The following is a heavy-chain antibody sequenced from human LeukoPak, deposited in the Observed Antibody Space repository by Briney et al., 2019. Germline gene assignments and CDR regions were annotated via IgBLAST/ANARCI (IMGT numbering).Heavy chain of an antibody. D-gene: IGHD1-26*01. J-gene: IGHJ4*02. Sequence: GRSLRLSCAASGFTFSSYGMHWVRQAPGKGLEWVAVISYDGSNKYYADSVKGRFTISRDNSKNTLYLQMNSLRAEDTAVYYCAKDGSGSYRDYWGQGTLVTVSS. CDR2: ISYDGSNK. V-gene: IGHV3-30*18. CDR3: AKDGSGSYRDY. CDR1: GFTFSSYG.